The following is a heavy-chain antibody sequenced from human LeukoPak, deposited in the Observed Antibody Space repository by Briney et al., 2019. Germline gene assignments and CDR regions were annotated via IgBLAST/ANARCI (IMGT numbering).Heavy chain of an antibody. Sequence: GGSLRLSCAASGFTFSGSAMSWVRQAPGKGLEWVSAISGNGAATFYADSVKGRFTISRDNAKNTLYLQMNSLRAEDTAVYYCARDSGSGSYSGYWGLGTLVTVSS. J-gene: IGHJ4*02. CDR3: ARDSGSGSYSGY. D-gene: IGHD3-10*01. V-gene: IGHV3-23*01. CDR1: GFTFSGSA. CDR2: ISGNGAAT.